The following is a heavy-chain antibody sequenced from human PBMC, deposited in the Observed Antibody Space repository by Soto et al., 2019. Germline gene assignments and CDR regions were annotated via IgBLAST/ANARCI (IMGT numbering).Heavy chain of an antibody. V-gene: IGHV1-46*01. J-gene: IGHJ4*02. D-gene: IGHD2-21*02. CDR1: GDTFTDYY. CDR2: VNPSGGHT. Sequence: QVQLVQSGAEVKKPGASVKVSCKASGDTFTDYYIHWVRQAPGQGLEWMGTVNPSGGHTTYAQHFLGRMTXRXXXSXXTRDMELTSLTSEDTAVYYCARGGHVVVVTAALDYWGQGTLVTVSS. CDR3: ARGGHVVVVTAALDY.